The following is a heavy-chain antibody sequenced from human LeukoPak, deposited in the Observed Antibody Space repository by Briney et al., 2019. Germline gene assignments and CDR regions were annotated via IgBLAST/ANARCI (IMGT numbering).Heavy chain of an antibody. CDR1: GFKFDDYG. D-gene: IGHD2-8*01. V-gene: IGHV3-20*04. CDR3: CVNGVCYLDY. J-gene: IGHJ4*02. Sequence: PGGSLRLSCAASGFKFDDYGMSWVRQAPGKGLEWVSGISWNGGNTGYADSVKGRFTISRDNAKNSLFLQVNSLRADDTAFCYCCVNGVCYLDYWGQGTLVTVSS. CDR2: ISWNGGNT.